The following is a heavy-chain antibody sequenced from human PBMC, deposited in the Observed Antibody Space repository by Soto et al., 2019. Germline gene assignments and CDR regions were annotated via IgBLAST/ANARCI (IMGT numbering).Heavy chain of an antibody. J-gene: IGHJ4*02. Sequence: EVQLVESGGGLGQPGGSLRLSCVASGFTFSTYWMTWVRQAPGKGLEWVANIKQDGSEKNFVDSVKGRFTISRDNAKNSLYLQMNSLRAEDTAVFYCARGLFISSRGLDYWGQGTLVTVSS. CDR1: GFTFSTYW. D-gene: IGHD6-13*01. V-gene: IGHV3-7*01. CDR2: IKQDGSEK. CDR3: ARGLFISSRGLDY.